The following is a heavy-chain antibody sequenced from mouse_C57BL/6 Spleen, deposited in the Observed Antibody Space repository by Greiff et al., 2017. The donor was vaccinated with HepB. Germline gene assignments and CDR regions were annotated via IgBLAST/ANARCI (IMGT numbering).Heavy chain of an antibody. V-gene: IGHV5-17*01. CDR3: ARELGYWYFDV. D-gene: IGHD4-1*01. Sequence: EVKVVESGGGLVKPGGSLKLSCAASGFTFSDYGMHWVRQAPEKGLEWVAYISSGSSTIYYADTVKGRFTISRDNAKNTLFLQMTSLRSEDTAMYYCARELGYWYFDVWGTGTTVTVSS. J-gene: IGHJ1*03. CDR1: GFTFSDYG. CDR2: ISSGSSTI.